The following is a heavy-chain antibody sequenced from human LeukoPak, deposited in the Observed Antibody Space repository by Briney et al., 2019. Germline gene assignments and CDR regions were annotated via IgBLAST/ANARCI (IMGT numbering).Heavy chain of an antibody. J-gene: IGHJ4*02. CDR1: GFTFSSYW. CDR2: INSDGSST. V-gene: IGHV3-74*01. Sequence: GGSLRLSCAASGFTFSSYWMHWVRQAPGKGLVWVSRINSDGSSTSYADSVKGRFTISRDNSKNTLYLQMNSLSVEDTAVYYCAKKRDNHDWLYYFDDWGQGTQVTVSS. D-gene: IGHD3-9*01. CDR3: AKKRDNHDWLYYFDD.